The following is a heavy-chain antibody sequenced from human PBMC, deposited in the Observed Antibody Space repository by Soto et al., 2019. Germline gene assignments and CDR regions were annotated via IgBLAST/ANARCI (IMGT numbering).Heavy chain of an antibody. V-gene: IGHV4-4*07. CDR2: ISATGTT. J-gene: IGHJ3*01. CDR1: GDSMSTYY. CDR3: ARDQSGGADF. Sequence: SLTCTVSGDSMSTYYWNWIRQSAEKGLEWIGRISATGTTTYIPSLKSRITLSVDTSKNEFSLNLKFVTAADTAVYFCARDQSGGADFWGPVTLVTVSS. D-gene: IGHD3-16*01.